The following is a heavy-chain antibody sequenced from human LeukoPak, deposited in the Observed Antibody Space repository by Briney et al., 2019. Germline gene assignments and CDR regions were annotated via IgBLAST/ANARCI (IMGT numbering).Heavy chain of an antibody. Sequence: SVKVSCKASGGTFSSYAISWVRQAPGQGLEWMGGIIPIFGTANYAQKFQGRVTITADESTSTAYMELSSLRSEDTAVYYCARGTGYCSSTSCCTFDYWGQGTLVTVSS. J-gene: IGHJ4*02. CDR2: IIPIFGTA. V-gene: IGHV1-69*13. CDR1: GGTFSSYA. CDR3: ARGTGYCSSTSCCTFDY. D-gene: IGHD2-2*02.